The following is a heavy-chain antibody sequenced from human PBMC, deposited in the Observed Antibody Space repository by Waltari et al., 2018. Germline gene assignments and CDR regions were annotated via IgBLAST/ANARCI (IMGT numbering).Heavy chain of an antibody. CDR2: INAGNGNT. D-gene: IGHD2-2*01. J-gene: IGHJ1*01. Sequence: QVQLVQSGAEVKKPGASVKVSCKASGYTFTSYAMHWVRQAPGQRLEWMGWINAGNGNTKYSQKCQGRVTITRDTSASTAYMELSSLRSEDTAVYYCARSLQLPRVSEYFQHWGQGTLVTVSS. V-gene: IGHV1-3*01. CDR1: GYTFTSYA. CDR3: ARSLQLPRVSEYFQH.